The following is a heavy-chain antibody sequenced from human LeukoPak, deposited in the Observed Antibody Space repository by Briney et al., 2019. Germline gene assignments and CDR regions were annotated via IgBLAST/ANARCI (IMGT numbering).Heavy chain of an antibody. V-gene: IGHV3-23*01. D-gene: IGHD2-2*01. CDR2: ISGSGGST. Sequence: PGGSLRLSCAASGFTFSNYAMGWVRQAPGKGLEWVSGISGSGGSTYYADSVKGRFTISRDISKNTLYLLLNSLRVEDTAVYYCAKDLTRAQYQLLDVFDIWGQGTMVTVSS. CDR1: GFTFSNYA. CDR3: AKDLTRAQYQLLDVFDI. J-gene: IGHJ3*02.